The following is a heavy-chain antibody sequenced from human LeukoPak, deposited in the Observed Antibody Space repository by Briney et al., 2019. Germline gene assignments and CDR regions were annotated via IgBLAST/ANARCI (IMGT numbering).Heavy chain of an antibody. V-gene: IGHV3-53*01. CDR1: GFTFSIYA. J-gene: IGHJ4*02. CDR2: IYSGGST. CDR3: ARATDYHFDY. Sequence: GGSLRLSCAASGFTFSIYAMSWVRQAPGKGLEWVSVIYSGGSTYYADSVKGRFTISRDNSKNTLYLQMNSLRAEDTAVYYCARATDYHFDYWGQGTLVTVSS. D-gene: IGHD4-11*01.